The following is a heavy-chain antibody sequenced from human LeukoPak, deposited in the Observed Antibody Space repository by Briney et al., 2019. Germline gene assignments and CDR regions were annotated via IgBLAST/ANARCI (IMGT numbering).Heavy chain of an antibody. D-gene: IGHD2-2*01. CDR1: GFMFSSNW. CDR2: IKEDGTET. V-gene: IGHV3-7*03. J-gene: IGHJ4*02. Sequence: GGSLRLSCAASGFMFSSNWMSWVRLAPGKGLEWVANIKEDGTETYYVDSVKGRFTISRDNAKNSLYLQMNSLRAEDTAVYYCARGVSYAMPDYWGQGTLVTVSS. CDR3: ARGVSYAMPDY.